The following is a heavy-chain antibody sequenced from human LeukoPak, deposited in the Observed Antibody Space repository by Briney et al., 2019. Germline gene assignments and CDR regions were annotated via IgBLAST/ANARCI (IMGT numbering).Heavy chain of an antibody. J-gene: IGHJ5*02. CDR3: ARDVTFWSGSAAGPTEMYNWFDP. CDR2: IYSSGST. D-gene: IGHD3-3*01. Sequence: PSETLSLTCSVSGGSFSGFYWSWIRQSPGKGLEWIGYIYSSGSTTYNPSLKSRVTISVDTSKNQFSLKLSSVTAADTAVYYCARDVTFWSGSAAGPTEMYNWFDPWGQGTLVTVSS. CDR1: GGSFSGFY. V-gene: IGHV4-59*01.